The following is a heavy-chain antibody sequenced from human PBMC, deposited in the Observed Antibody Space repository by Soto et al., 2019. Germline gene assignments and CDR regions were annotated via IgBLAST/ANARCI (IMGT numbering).Heavy chain of an antibody. CDR3: AKFLRGARGGSMFRGGYYGMDV. D-gene: IGHD3-10*01. CDR2: ISYDGSNK. CDR1: GFTFSSYG. V-gene: IGHV3-30*18. J-gene: IGHJ6*02. Sequence: QVQLVESGGGVVQPGRSLRLSCAASGFTFSSYGMHWVRQAPGKGLEWEAVISYDGSNKYYADSVKGRFTISRDNSKNTLYLQMNILRSEDTAVYYCAKFLRGARGGSMFRGGYYGMDVWCQGTTVTVSS.